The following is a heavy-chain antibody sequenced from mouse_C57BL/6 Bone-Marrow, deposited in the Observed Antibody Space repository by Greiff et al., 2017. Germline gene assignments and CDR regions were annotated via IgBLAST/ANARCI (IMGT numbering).Heavy chain of an antibody. V-gene: IGHV1-63*01. CDR2: IYPGGGYT. J-gene: IGHJ4*01. Sequence: QVQLQQSGAELVRPGTSVKMSCTASGYTFTNYWIGWAKQRPGHGLEWIGDIYPGGGYTNFNEKIKGKATLTADKSSSTAYMQFSSLTSEDSAIYYCAREGGCYYAMDYWGQGTSVTVSS. CDR3: AREGGCYYAMDY. CDR1: GYTFTNYW.